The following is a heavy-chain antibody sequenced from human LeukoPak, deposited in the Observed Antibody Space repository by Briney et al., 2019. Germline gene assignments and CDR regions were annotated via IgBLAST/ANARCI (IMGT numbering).Heavy chain of an antibody. CDR2: INPNSGGT. D-gene: IGHD4-17*01. J-gene: IGHJ3*02. V-gene: IGHV1-2*02. CDR3: ARDWEDGDYWDAFDI. Sequence: ASVKVSCKASGYTSTGYYMHWVRQAPGQGLEWMGWINPNSGGTNYAQKFQGRVTMTRDTSISTAYMELSRLRSDDTAVYYCARDWEDGDYWDAFDIWGQGTMVTVSS. CDR1: GYTSTGYY.